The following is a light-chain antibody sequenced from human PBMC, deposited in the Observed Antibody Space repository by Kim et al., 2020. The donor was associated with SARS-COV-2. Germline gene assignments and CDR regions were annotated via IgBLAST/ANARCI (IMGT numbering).Light chain of an antibody. CDR3: YYRGSNDNVH. J-gene: IGLJ2*01. Sequence: SSELTQDPAVSVALGQTVRITCQGDSLRSYYATWYQQKPGQAPIVVIYGKNNRPSGIPDRFSGSSSGDTASLTITGTQAGDEADYYCYYRGSNDNVHFGG. CDR1: SLRSYY. CDR2: GKN. V-gene: IGLV3-19*01.